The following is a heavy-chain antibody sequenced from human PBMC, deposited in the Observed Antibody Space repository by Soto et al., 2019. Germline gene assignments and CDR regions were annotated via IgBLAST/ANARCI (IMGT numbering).Heavy chain of an antibody. CDR2: VYSSGST. D-gene: IGHD2-2*01. J-gene: IGHJ5*02. Sequence: SETLSRNCPVSGGSISAYYSSSIRQPTGQELERIGDVYSSGSTNYNPSLKSRVTISVDTSQRQLSLRLSSVTAADTAVYYCARDYCSGVSRYATGFDPWGPGTVDTVST. CDR1: GGSISAYY. V-gene: IGHV4-59*01. CDR3: ARDYCSGVSRYATGFDP.